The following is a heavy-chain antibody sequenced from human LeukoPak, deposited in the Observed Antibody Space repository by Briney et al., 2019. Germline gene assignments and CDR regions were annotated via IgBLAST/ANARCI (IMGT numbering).Heavy chain of an antibody. V-gene: IGHV3-23*01. J-gene: IGHJ4*02. CDR1: VLTSSRSA. D-gene: IGHD1-26*01. CDR2: ISDSGGDS. Sequence: PGGSLRLSCTASVLTSSRSAMTWVRQAPGKGLEWVSAISDSGGDSLYTDSVKDRFTISRDNSKNTLYLQMNSLRAEDTALYYCAKGGSYAPLDYWGQGTLVTVSS. CDR3: AKGGSYAPLDY.